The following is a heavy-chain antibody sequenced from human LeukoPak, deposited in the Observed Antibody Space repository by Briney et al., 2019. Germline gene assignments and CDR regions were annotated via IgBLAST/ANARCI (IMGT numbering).Heavy chain of an antibody. V-gene: IGHV3-7*01. Sequence: GGSLRLSCAASGFTFSTYWMTWVRQAPGKGLEWVANIKEDGSREYYVDSVKGRFTISRDNAKNSLYLQMDSLTTEDTAVYYCARDSPGYGAYVSWGQGTLVSVSS. CDR1: GFTFSTYW. CDR2: IKEDGSRE. J-gene: IGHJ1*01. D-gene: IGHD5-12*01. CDR3: ARDSPGYGAYVS.